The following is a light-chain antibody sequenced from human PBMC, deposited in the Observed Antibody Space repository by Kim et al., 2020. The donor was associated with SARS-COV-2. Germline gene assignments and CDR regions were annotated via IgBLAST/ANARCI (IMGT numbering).Light chain of an antibody. V-gene: IGKV3-20*01. J-gene: IGKJ1*01. CDR1: QSITRNY. CDR3: QHYGSSSGT. CDR2: SAS. Sequence: EIVLTQSPGTLSLSPGNRATLSCRASQSITRNYLAWYQQKGGQAPRLLIHSASSRATGIPDRISGSGSGTDFTLTISRLEPEDFAVYSCQHYGSSSGTFGPGNKVDIK.